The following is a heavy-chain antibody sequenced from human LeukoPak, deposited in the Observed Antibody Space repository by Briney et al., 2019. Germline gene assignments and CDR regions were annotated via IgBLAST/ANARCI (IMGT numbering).Heavy chain of an antibody. CDR1: GGSISSSSYY. D-gene: IGHD5-24*01. V-gene: IGHV4-39*07. Sequence: SETLSLTCTVSGGSISSSSYYWGWIRQPPGKGLEWIGSIYYSGSTYYNPSLKSRVTISVDTSKNQFSLKLSSVTAADTAVYYCARVGGYNMPIDYWGQGTLVTVSS. CDR3: ARVGGYNMPIDY. J-gene: IGHJ4*02. CDR2: IYYSGST.